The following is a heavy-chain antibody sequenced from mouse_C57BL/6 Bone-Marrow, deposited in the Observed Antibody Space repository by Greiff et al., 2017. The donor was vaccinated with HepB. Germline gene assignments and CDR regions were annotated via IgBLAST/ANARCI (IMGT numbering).Heavy chain of an antibody. V-gene: IGHV1-18*01. CDR2: INPNNGGT. Sequence: VQLQQSGPELVKPGASVKIPCKASGYTFTDYNMDWVKQSHGKSLEWIGDINPNNGGTIYNQKFKGQATLTVDKSSSKAYMELRSLTSEDTAVYYCARSCLYDGWVYYAMDYWGQGTSVTVSS. CDR3: ARSCLYDGWVYYAMDY. CDR1: GYTFTDYN. D-gene: IGHD2-3*01. J-gene: IGHJ4*01.